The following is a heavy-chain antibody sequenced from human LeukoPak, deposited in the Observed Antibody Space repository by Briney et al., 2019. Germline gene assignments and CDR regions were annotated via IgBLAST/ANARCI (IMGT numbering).Heavy chain of an antibody. J-gene: IGHJ4*02. CDR3: AREGKYGDYYFDY. Sequence: GGSLRLSCAASGFNVTSTYMSWVRQAPGKGLEWVSVLYSGGSTFYADSVKGRFTISRDTSKNTLFLQMTSLRAEDTALYYCAREGKYGDYYFDYWGQRTLVTVSS. CDR2: LYSGGST. V-gene: IGHV3-66*01. CDR1: GFNVTSTY. D-gene: IGHD4-17*01.